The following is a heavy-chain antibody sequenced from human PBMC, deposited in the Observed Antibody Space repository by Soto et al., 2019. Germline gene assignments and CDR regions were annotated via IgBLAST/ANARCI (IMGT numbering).Heavy chain of an antibody. D-gene: IGHD6-13*01. CDR1: GGTFSSYA. V-gene: IGHV1-69*12. J-gene: IGHJ4*02. CDR2: IIPIFGTA. Sequence: QVPLVQSGAEVKKPGSSVKVSCKASGGTFSSYAISWVRQAPGQGLEWMGGIIPIFGTANYAQKFQGRVTLTADEPPSTAYMELSSLRSEDTAVYYCARSRQQLASFDYWGQGTLVTVSS. CDR3: ARSRQQLASFDY.